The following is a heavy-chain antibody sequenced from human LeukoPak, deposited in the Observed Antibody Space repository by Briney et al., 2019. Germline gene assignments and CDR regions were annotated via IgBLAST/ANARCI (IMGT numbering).Heavy chain of an antibody. D-gene: IGHD3-9*01. Sequence: GGSLRLSCAASGFTFSSYAMSWVRQAPGKGLEWVSAISGSGGSTYYADSVKGRFTISRDNSKNTLYLQMNSLRAEDTAVYYRAKETYYDILTGYYWIDYWGQGTLVTVSS. J-gene: IGHJ4*01. V-gene: IGHV3-23*01. CDR2: ISGSGGST. CDR3: AKETYYDILTGYYWIDY. CDR1: GFTFSSYA.